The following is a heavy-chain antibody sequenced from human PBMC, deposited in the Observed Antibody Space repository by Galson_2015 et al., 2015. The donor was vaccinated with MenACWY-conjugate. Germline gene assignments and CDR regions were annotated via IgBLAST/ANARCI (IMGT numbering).Heavy chain of an antibody. J-gene: IGHJ6*02. V-gene: IGHV1-46*02. CDR1: GYTFNTYC. D-gene: IGHD1-26*01. CDR2: INPYGGST. CDR3: ARGRGSYYYGMDV. Sequence: VTVSCKASGYTFNTYCLHWVRQAPGQGLEWVGIINPYGGSTTYAQKFQGRVTMTRDTSTSTVYMELSSLRSEDTAVYYCARGRGSYYYGMDVWGQGTTVTVSS.